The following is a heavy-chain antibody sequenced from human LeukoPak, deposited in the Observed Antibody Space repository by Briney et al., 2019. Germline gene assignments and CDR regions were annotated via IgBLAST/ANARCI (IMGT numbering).Heavy chain of an antibody. Sequence: GGSLRLSCAASGFTFSSYSMNWVRQAPGKGLEWVSSISSSRKYIYYADSVKGRFTISRDNAKNSLYLHMNGLRAEDTALYHCASGYSSGWYPFDFWGQGTLVTVSS. V-gene: IGHV3-21*01. J-gene: IGHJ4*02. D-gene: IGHD6-19*01. CDR3: ASGYSSGWYPFDF. CDR2: ISSSRKYI. CDR1: GFTFSSYS.